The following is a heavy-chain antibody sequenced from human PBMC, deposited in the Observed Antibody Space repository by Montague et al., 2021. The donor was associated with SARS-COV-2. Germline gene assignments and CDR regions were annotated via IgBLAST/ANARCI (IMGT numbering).Heavy chain of an antibody. V-gene: IGHV4-59*08. J-gene: IGHJ6*02. CDR3: AARTDYYYYSLDV. CDR1: GGSIRNYY. CDR2: IYDSGNV. Sequence: SETLSLTCAVSGGSIRNYYWSWIRQPPGRGLEWIAYIYDSGNVDYNPSLKSRVTILVDTSKNQFSLKLSSVTAADTAVYYCAARTDYYYYSLDVWGQGTTATVS. D-gene: IGHD1-14*01.